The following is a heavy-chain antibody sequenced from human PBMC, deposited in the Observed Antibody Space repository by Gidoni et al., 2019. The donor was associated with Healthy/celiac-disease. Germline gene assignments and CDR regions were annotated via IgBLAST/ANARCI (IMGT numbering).Heavy chain of an antibody. V-gene: IGHV3-7*01. CDR2: IKQDGSEK. Sequence: EVQLVASGGGLVQPGGSLRLSCAASGFTFSSYWMSWVRQAPGKGLEWVANIKQDGSEKYYVDSVKGRFTISRDNAKNSLYLQMNSLRAEDTAVYYCARGDYGDYDGWYYFDYWGQGTLVTVSS. J-gene: IGHJ4*02. CDR1: GFTFSSYW. CDR3: ARGDYGDYDGWYYFDY. D-gene: IGHD4-17*01.